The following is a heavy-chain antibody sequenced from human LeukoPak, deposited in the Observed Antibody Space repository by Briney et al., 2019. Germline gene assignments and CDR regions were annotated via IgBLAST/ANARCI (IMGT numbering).Heavy chain of an antibody. Sequence: GGSLRLSCAASGFTFSSYAMHWVRQAPGKGLEWVAVISYDGSNKYYADSVKGRFTISRDNSKNTLYLQMNSLRAEDTAVYYCARVVSYYYGSGSYLDYWGQGTLVTVSS. CDR1: GFTFSSYA. CDR3: ARVVSYYYGSGSYLDY. V-gene: IGHV3-30-3*01. D-gene: IGHD3-10*01. J-gene: IGHJ4*02. CDR2: ISYDGSNK.